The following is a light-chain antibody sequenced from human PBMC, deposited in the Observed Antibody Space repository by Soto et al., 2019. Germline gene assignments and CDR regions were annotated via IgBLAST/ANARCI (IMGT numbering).Light chain of an antibody. V-gene: IGLV2-14*03. CDR3: SSYTSTNTVV. CDR1: STDVGGYTS. J-gene: IGLJ2*01. CDR2: GVT. Sequence: SVLTQPASVSGSPGQSITISCTGTSTDVGGYTSVSWYQHHPGKAPKLMIYGVTTRPSGVSNRFSGSKSGNTASLTISGLQAEDDADYYCSSYTSTNTVVFGGGTKLTVL.